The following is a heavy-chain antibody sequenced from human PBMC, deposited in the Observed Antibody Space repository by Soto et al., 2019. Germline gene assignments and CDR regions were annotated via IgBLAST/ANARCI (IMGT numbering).Heavy chain of an antibody. CDR2: ISPYNGNT. D-gene: IGHD2-2*01. CDR3: ARDDRDYCRTPTCPYFDF. CDR1: GYTFSTYG. Sequence: EASVKVSCKASGYTFSTYGISWVRQAPGQGLERKGWISPYNGNTHYPLNLQGRVTVTTDTSTSTAYMELRDLRSDDTAIYYFARDDRDYCRTPTCPYFDFWGQGTLVTVSS. V-gene: IGHV1-18*01. J-gene: IGHJ4*02.